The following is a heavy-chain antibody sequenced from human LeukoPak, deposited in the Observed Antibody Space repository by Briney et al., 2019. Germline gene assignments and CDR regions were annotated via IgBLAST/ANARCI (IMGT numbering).Heavy chain of an antibody. J-gene: IGHJ3*02. CDR3: ARGLAPSAEGFYDFDI. D-gene: IGHD6-13*01. Sequence: PSETLSLTCSVSGASIGSFYWSWIRQPAGKGLEWIGRLYKGGDTNYSPSLRSRVTVSADTAKNQFSLIVSSVTAADTAMYYCARGLAPSAEGFYDFDIWGHGTMVTVSS. V-gene: IGHV4-4*07. CDR1: GASIGSFY. CDR2: LYKGGDT.